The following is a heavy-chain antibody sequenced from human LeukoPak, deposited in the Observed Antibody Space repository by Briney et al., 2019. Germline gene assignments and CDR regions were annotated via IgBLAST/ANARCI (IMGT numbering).Heavy chain of an antibody. V-gene: IGHV1-2*02. CDR2: INPNSGDA. CDR1: GYTFTDYY. J-gene: IGHJ4*02. Sequence: GASVKVSCKTSGYTFTDYYMHWVRQAPGQGLEWVGWINPNSGDANYAQRFQGRVTMTRDTSISTAYMELSRLRVDDTAVYYCARCKYSSSSEFDYWGQGTLVTVSS. D-gene: IGHD6-6*01. CDR3: ARCKYSSSSEFDY.